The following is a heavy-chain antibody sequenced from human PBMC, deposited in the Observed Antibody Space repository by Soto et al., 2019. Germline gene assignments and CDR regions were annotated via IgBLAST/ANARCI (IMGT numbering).Heavy chain of an antibody. J-gene: IGHJ4*02. Sequence: PSETLSLTCTVSGGSISSYYWAWLRQSPGKGPEWIGSVFHTGFTSYNPSLESRVSVSVDTSKSQFSLKLSAVTASDTAVYYCATSQKGYNWNYFDHWGQGALVTVSS. CDR2: VFHTGFT. V-gene: IGHV4-59*04. CDR1: GGSISSYY. CDR3: ATSQKGYNWNYFDH. D-gene: IGHD1-1*01.